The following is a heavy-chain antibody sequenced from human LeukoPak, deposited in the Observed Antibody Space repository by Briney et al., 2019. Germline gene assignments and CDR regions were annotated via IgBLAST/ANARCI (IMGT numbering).Heavy chain of an antibody. V-gene: IGHV3-23*01. Sequence: GGSLRLSCAASGFTVSSNYMSWVRQAPGTGLEWVSSISNSGGSTYYADSVKGRFTISRDNSKNTLYLQMNSLRAEGTAVYYCAKFRMTTVTSFDYWGQGTLVTVSS. CDR2: ISNSGGST. CDR1: GFTVSSNY. CDR3: AKFRMTTVTSFDY. D-gene: IGHD4-11*01. J-gene: IGHJ4*02.